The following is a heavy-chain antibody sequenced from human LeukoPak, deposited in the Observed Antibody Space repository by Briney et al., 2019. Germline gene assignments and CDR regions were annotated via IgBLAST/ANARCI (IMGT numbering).Heavy chain of an antibody. V-gene: IGHV1-2*06. Sequence: ASVKVSCKASGYSFTDYFLYWVRQAPGQGLEWMGRINPDAGDTNNAQTFQGRITMTRDTSISTAYMELSSLKSDDTAVYYCARLSTATRHWLAASDIWGQGTVVTVSS. J-gene: IGHJ3*02. CDR1: GYSFTDYF. CDR3: ARLSTATRHWLAASDI. CDR2: INPDAGDT. D-gene: IGHD6-19*01.